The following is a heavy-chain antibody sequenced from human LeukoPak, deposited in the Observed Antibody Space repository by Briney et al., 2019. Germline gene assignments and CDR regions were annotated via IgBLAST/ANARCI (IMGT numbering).Heavy chain of an antibody. CDR3: AKDRAVAGKGWFDP. CDR2: IFGTGVST. J-gene: IGHJ5*02. V-gene: IGHV3-23*01. CDR1: GFTFSSYA. Sequence: GGSLRLSCAASGFTFSSYAMSWVRQAPGKGLEWVAAIFGTGVSTYYAGSVKGRFTISRDNSKNTLYLQMNSLRAEDTAVYYCAKDRAVAGKGWFDPWGQGTLVTVSS. D-gene: IGHD6-19*01.